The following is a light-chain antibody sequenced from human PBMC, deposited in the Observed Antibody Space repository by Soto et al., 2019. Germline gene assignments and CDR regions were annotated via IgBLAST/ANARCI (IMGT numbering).Light chain of an antibody. CDR1: QSVSSN. Sequence: EIVMTQSPATLSVSPGERATLSCRASQSVSSNLAWYQQKPGQAPRLLIYGASTRATGSPARFSGSGSGTEFTLTISSLQSEDCAVYYCQHYNNWPRTFGQGTKVEIK. V-gene: IGKV3-15*01. J-gene: IGKJ1*01. CDR3: QHYNNWPRT. CDR2: GAS.